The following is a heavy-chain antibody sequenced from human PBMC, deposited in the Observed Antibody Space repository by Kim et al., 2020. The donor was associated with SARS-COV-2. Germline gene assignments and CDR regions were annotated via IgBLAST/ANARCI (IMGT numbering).Heavy chain of an antibody. CDR3: ARQVYCSSTSCPRYYYYYYMDV. D-gene: IGHD2-2*01. CDR1: GYSFTNYW. CDR2: IYPGDSDT. J-gene: IGHJ6*03. V-gene: IGHV5-51*01. Sequence: GESLKISCKGSGYSFTNYWIVWVRQMPGKGLEWMGIIYPGDSDTRYSPSFQCQVTISADQSISTAYLQCSSLKASDTAMYYCARQVYCSSTSCPRYYYYYYMDVWGKGTTVTVSS.